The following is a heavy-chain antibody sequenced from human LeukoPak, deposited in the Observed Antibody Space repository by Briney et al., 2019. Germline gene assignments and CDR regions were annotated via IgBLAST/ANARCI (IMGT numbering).Heavy chain of an antibody. CDR1: GGSFSGYY. CDR3: ARVSLRFGELMY. Sequence: SETLSLTCAVYGGSFSGYYWSWIRQPPGKGLEWIGEINHSGSTNYNPSLKNRLTISVDTSKNQFSLKLSSVTAADTAVYYCARVSLRFGELMYWGQGTLVTVSS. V-gene: IGHV4-34*01. J-gene: IGHJ4*02. D-gene: IGHD3-10*01. CDR2: INHSGST.